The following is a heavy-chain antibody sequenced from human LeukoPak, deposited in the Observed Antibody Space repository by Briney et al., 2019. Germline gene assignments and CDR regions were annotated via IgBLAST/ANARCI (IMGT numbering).Heavy chain of an antibody. Sequence: PGGSLRLSCAASGFTFSSYGMHWVRQAPGKGLEWAAVIWYDGSNKYYADSVKGRFTISRDNSKNTLYLQMNSLRAEDTAVYYCAKDARGGNPHSWGQGTLVTVSS. CDR3: AKDARGGNPHS. CDR1: GFTFSSYG. J-gene: IGHJ4*02. D-gene: IGHD4-23*01. CDR2: IWYDGSNK. V-gene: IGHV3-33*06.